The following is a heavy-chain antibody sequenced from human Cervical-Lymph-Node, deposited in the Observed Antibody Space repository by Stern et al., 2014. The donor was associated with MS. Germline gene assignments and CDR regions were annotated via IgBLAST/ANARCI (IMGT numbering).Heavy chain of an antibody. CDR3: ARVGYGGNSAFDY. Sequence: EVQLVESGGGLVQPGGSLRLSCAASGFSFSSYWMHWVRQTPGKGLVWVSRIRSDGSSTTYADYVKGRFTISRDNAKNTLYLQMNSLRAEDTAVYYCARVGYGGNSAFDYWGQGTPVTVSS. V-gene: IGHV3-74*01. D-gene: IGHD4-23*01. CDR1: GFSFSSYW. CDR2: IRSDGSST. J-gene: IGHJ4*02.